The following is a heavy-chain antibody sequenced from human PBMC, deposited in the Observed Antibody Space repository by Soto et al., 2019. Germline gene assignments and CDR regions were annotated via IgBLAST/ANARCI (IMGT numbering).Heavy chain of an antibody. CDR1: GFTFSSYG. CDR3: ARDHLAYYDFWSGPLGQNLLDY. J-gene: IGHJ4*02. V-gene: IGHV3-33*01. D-gene: IGHD3-3*01. CDR2: IWYDGGNK. Sequence: GGSLRLSCAASGFTFSSYGMHWVRQAPGKGLEWVAVIWYDGGNKYYADSVKGRFTISRDNSKNTLYLQMNSLRAEDTAVYYCARDHLAYYDFWSGPLGQNLLDYWGQGTLVTVSS.